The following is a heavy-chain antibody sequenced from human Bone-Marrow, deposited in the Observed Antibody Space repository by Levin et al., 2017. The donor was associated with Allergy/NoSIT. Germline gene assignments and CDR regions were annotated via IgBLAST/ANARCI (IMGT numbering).Heavy chain of an antibody. V-gene: IGHV1-2*02. CDR1: GYTFTGYY. CDR2: INPNSGGT. J-gene: IGHJ4*02. D-gene: IGHD3-3*01. CDR3: ARDRPLLRFLEWLPSNYFDD. Sequence: GGSLRLSCKASGYTFTGYYMHWVRQAPGQGLEWMGWINPNSGGTNYAQKFQGRVTMTRDTSISTAYMELSRLRSDDTAVYYCARDRPLLRFLEWLPSNYFDDWGQGTLVTVSS.